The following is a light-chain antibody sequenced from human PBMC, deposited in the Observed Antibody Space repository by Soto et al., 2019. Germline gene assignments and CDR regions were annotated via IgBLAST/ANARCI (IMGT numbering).Light chain of an antibody. CDR2: AAS. V-gene: IGKV1-39*01. J-gene: IGKJ1*01. Sequence: DIQMTQSPSSLSASVGDRVTITCRASQSISSYLNWYQQKPGKAPNLLIYAASSLQSGVPSRFRGGGSGTDFTLTISSLQPEDFATYYCQQSYITSWTFGQGTKVEIK. CDR1: QSISSY. CDR3: QQSYITSWT.